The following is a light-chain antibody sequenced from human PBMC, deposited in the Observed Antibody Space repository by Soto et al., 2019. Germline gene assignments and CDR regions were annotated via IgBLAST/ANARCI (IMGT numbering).Light chain of an antibody. Sequence: EIVLTQSPATLSLSPGERATLSCRASQSVSSYLAWYQQKPGQAPRLLIYDASNRATGIPARFSGSGSGTDFTLTISSLEPEDFAGYYCQQRSNWPPNFGGGTKVEIK. CDR3: QQRSNWPPN. J-gene: IGKJ4*01. CDR1: QSVSSY. V-gene: IGKV3-11*01. CDR2: DAS.